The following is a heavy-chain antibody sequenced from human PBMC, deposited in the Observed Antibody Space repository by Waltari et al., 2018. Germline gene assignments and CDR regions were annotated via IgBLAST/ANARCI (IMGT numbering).Heavy chain of an antibody. CDR1: GFTFSSWG. CDR2: ISSVSTYI. CDR3: TRDVYGSGGDYFEP. D-gene: IGHD6-19*01. J-gene: IGHJ4*02. Sequence: QLEESGGGLVKSGGSLRLSCSASGFTFSSWGMNWVRQAPGKGLEWLDSISSVSTYILYADAGRGRFTISRDDAKDSLYLKVDSLRAEDTGVYYCTRDVYGSGGDYFEPWGQGTLVTVSS. V-gene: IGHV3-21*02.